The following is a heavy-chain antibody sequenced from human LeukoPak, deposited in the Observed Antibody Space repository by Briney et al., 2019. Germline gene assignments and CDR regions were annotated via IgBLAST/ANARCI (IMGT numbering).Heavy chain of an antibody. V-gene: IGHV3-48*04. J-gene: IGHJ4*02. CDR1: GFTFSSYS. CDR2: ISSSSSTI. CDR3: ARGTRPGYFDY. Sequence: GGSLRLSCAASGFTFSSYSMNWVRQAPGKGLEWVSYISSSSSTIYYADSVKGRFTISRDYAKNSLYLQMNSLRAEDTAVYYCARGTRPGYFDYWGQGTLVTVSS. D-gene: IGHD1-14*01.